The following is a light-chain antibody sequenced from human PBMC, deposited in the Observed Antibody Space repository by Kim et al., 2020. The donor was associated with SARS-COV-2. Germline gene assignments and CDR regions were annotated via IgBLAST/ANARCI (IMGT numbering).Light chain of an antibody. J-gene: IGLJ2*01. V-gene: IGLV1-44*01. CDR1: SSDIGSNT. CDR2: NNN. CDR3: AAWDDSLNGPV. Sequence: QSVLTQPPSASGTPGQRVTISCSGSSSDIGSNTVNWYQHLPGTAPKLLIWNNNQRPSGVPDRFSASKSGTSASLAISGLQSEDEGDYYCAAWDDSLNGPVFGGGTKLTVL.